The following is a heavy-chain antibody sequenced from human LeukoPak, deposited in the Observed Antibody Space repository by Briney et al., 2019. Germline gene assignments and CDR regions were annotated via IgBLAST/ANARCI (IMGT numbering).Heavy chain of an antibody. CDR1: GFTFDDYA. CDR2: ISWDGGST. V-gene: IGHV3-43D*03. CDR3: AKSRGSGSNMARGVNFDY. Sequence: GGSLRLSCAASGFTFDDYAMHWVRQAPGKGLEWVSLISWDGGSTYYADSVKGRFTISRDNSKNTLFLQMNSLRAEDTAVYYCAKSRGSGSNMARGVNFDYWGQGTLVTVSS. J-gene: IGHJ4*02. D-gene: IGHD3-10*01.